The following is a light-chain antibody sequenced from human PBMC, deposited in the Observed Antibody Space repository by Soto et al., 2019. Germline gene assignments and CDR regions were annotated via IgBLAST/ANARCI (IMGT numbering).Light chain of an antibody. V-gene: IGKV3-11*01. Sequence: EVVLTQSPATLSLSPGATATLSCGASQSVSSSLAWYQQKPGQAPRLLIYDASSRATGIPARFSGSGSGTDFALTISSLGPEDFAVYYCHHRGNGITFGQGTRLEIK. J-gene: IGKJ5*01. CDR2: DAS. CDR1: QSVSSS. CDR3: HHRGNGIT.